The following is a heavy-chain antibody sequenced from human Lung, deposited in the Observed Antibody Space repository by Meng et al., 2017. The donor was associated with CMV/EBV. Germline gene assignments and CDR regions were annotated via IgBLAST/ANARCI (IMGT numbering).Heavy chain of an antibody. D-gene: IGHD2-15*01. CDR2: INPNSGGT. J-gene: IGHJ5*02. CDR1: GYTFTGYY. Sequence: SVKVSXKASGYTFTGYYMHWVRQAPGQGLEWMGWINPNSGGTNYAQKFQGRVTMTRDTSISTAYMELSRLRSDDTAVYYCARELDLQLGYCSGGSCYGRGNWFAPWGQGTXVTVAS. V-gene: IGHV1-2*02. CDR3: ARELDLQLGYCSGGSCYGRGNWFAP.